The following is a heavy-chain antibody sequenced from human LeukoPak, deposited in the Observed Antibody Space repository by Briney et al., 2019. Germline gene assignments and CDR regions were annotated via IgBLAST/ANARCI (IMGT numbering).Heavy chain of an antibody. Sequence: GESLKISCKGSGYSFTSYWIAWVRQMPGKGLEWMGIIYPGDSDTRYSPSFQGQVTISADKSISTAYLQWSSLKAPDTAMYFCARLVGDSSGYILGFDYWGQGTLVTVSS. V-gene: IGHV5-51*01. CDR2: IYPGDSDT. CDR1: GYSFTSYW. CDR3: ARLVGDSSGYILGFDY. D-gene: IGHD3-22*01. J-gene: IGHJ4*02.